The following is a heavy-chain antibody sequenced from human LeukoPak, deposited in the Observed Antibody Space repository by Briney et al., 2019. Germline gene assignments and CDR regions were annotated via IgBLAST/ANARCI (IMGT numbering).Heavy chain of an antibody. Sequence: PGGSLRLSCAASGFTFSSYEMNWVRQAPGKGLEWVSYISSSGSTIYYADSVKGRFTISRDNAKNSLYLQMNSLRAKDTAVYYCARDVNGSGWYFLVDYWGQGTLVTVSS. CDR1: GFTFSSYE. CDR3: ARDVNGSGWYFLVDY. J-gene: IGHJ4*02. CDR2: ISSSGSTI. D-gene: IGHD6-19*01. V-gene: IGHV3-48*03.